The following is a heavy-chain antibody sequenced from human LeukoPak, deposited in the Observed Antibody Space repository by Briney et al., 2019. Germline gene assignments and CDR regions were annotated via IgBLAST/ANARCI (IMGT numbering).Heavy chain of an antibody. CDR2: ISPYNGNT. D-gene: IGHD5-24*01. V-gene: IGHV1-18*01. CDR1: GYTFTSYG. CDR3: AREMATIVNQFDY. J-gene: IGHJ4*02. Sequence: ASVKVSCKASGYTFTSYGISWVRQAPGQGLEWMGWISPYNGNTNYAQKLQGRVTMTTDTPTTTAYMELRSPRSDDTAVYYCAREMATIVNQFDYWGQGTLVTVSS.